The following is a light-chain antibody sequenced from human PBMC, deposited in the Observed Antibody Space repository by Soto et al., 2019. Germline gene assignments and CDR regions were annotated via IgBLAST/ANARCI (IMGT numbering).Light chain of an antibody. V-gene: IGKV3-15*01. J-gene: IGKJ1*01. CDR2: HAS. CDR3: QQYSHWPRT. Sequence: IVMTQSPAALSVSPGERATLSCRASQSVSSDLAWYQQKPGQSPRLLIYHASARATGVPARISGSGSGTEFTLTISSLQSEDFAVYYCQQYSHWPRTFGQGTKVDIK. CDR1: QSVSSD.